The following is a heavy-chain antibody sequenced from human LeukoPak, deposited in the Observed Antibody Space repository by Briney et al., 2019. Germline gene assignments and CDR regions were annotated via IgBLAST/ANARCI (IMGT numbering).Heavy chain of an antibody. CDR1: GYTFTGYY. J-gene: IGHJ5*02. CDR2: INPNSGGT. D-gene: IGHD6-13*01. CDR3: ARGRAAAPARWFDP. Sequence: GASVKVSCKASGYTFTGYYMHWVRQAPGQGLEWMGWINPNSGGTNYAQKLQGRVTMTTDTSTSTAYMELRSLRSDDTAVYYCARGRAAAPARWFDPWGQGTLVTVSS. V-gene: IGHV1-2*02.